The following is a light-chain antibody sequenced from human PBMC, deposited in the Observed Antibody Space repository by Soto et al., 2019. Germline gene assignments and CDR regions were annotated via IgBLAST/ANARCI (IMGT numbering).Light chain of an antibody. CDR1: QSVSSY. CDR2: DAS. J-gene: IGKJ1*01. Sequence: EIVLTQSPATLSLSPGERATLSCRASQSVSSYLVWYQQKHGPAPRLLIYDASKRATGIPARFSGSGSGTDFTLTISSLEPEDFAVYYCQQRSYCSTTFGQGTKVEVK. V-gene: IGKV3-11*01. CDR3: QQRSYCSTT.